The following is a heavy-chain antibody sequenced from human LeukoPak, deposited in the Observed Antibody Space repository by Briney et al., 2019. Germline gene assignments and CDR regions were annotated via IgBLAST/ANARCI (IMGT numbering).Heavy chain of an antibody. CDR3: AVAHDH. V-gene: IGHV3-30*03. CDR1: GFTFSSYG. CDR2: ISYDGSNK. D-gene: IGHD5-12*01. J-gene: IGHJ5*02. Sequence: PGGSLRLSCAASGFTFSSYGMHWVRQAPGKGLEWVAVISYDGSNKYYADSVKGRFTISRDNSKNTLYLQMNSLRAEDTAVYYCAVAHDHWGQGTLVTVSS.